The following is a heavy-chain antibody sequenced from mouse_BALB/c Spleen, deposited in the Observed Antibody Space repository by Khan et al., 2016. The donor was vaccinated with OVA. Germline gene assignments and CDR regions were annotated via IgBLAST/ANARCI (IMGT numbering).Heavy chain of an antibody. J-gene: IGHJ2*01. CDR3: ARIKKIVATYFDY. V-gene: IGHV1S81*02. CDR1: GYTFTSYW. D-gene: IGHD1-1*01. CDR2: TNPTNGRT. Sequence: SGAELVRAGASVKMSCKASGYTFTSYWMRWVKQRLGQGLEWFAETNPTNGRTYYNEKFKSKATLTVDKSSSTAYMLLSGPTFEDSAVYYCARIKKIVATYFDYWGQGTTLTVSS.